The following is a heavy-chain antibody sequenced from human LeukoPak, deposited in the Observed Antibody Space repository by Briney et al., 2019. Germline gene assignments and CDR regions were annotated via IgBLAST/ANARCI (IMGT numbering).Heavy chain of an antibody. Sequence: ASVKVSCKASGYIFTGYYMHWVRQAPGQGLEWMGWINPNSGDTNYAQKFQGRVTMTRDTSISTAYMELRSLRSDDTAVYYCATSNYVAAALGYFDYWGQGTLVTVSS. D-gene: IGHD6-13*01. CDR1: GYIFTGYY. V-gene: IGHV1-2*02. CDR2: INPNSGDT. CDR3: ATSNYVAAALGYFDY. J-gene: IGHJ4*02.